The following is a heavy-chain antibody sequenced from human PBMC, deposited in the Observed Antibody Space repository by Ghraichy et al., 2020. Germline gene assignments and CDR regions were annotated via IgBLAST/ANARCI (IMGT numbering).Heavy chain of an antibody. Sequence: SETLSLTCTVSGGSILSDTYFWGWLRQPPGKGLEWIGCIFVGGSTHHKPSLKSRVTISADTSKNQVSLKVSSMTAADTAVYYCARQAPYSPPVYGMDVWGQGTPVTVSS. V-gene: IGHV4-39*01. CDR1: GGSILSDTYF. D-gene: IGHD5-18*01. CDR2: IFVGGST. J-gene: IGHJ6*02. CDR3: ARQAPYSPPVYGMDV.